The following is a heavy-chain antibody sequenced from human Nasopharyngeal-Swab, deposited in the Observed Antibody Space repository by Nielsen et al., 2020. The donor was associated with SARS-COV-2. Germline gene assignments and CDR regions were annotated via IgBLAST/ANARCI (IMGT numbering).Heavy chain of an antibody. D-gene: IGHD4-17*01. J-gene: IGHJ4*02. Sequence: KAPGQGSGCTVINYGFSGKRQAAQKGLGWIGWISAYNSNTNYTQKLQGRVTMTTDTSSSTAYMELRSLRCDYTAVYYCARDVITVTSPYFDYWGQGTLVTVSS. CDR1: GCTVINYG. V-gene: IGHV1-18*01. CDR3: ARDVITVTSPYFDY. CDR2: ISAYNSNT.